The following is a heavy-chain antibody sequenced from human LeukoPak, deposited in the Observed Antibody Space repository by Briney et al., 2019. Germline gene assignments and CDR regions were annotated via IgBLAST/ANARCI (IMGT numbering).Heavy chain of an antibody. J-gene: IGHJ4*02. CDR1: GGSFSGYY. V-gene: IGHV4-34*01. D-gene: IGHD6-19*01. Sequence: PSETLSLTCAVYGGSFSGYYWSWIRQPPGKGLEWIREINHSGSTNYNPSLKSRVTISVDTSKNQFSLKLSSVTAADTAVYYCARGLLGSGWYGIIDYWGQGTLVTVSS. CDR3: ARGLLGSGWYGIIDY. CDR2: INHSGST.